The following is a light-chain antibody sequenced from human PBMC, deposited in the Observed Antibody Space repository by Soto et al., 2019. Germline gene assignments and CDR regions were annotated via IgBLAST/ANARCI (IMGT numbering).Light chain of an antibody. Sequence: QSVLTQPPSVSGAPGQRVTISCTGSSSNIGARFDVHWYQQLPGTAPKLLIYTNINRPSGVPDRFSGSRSGTSASLAITGLQAEDEADYYCQSYDSSLSGVLFGGGTKLTVL. CDR2: TNI. V-gene: IGLV1-40*01. CDR3: QSYDSSLSGVL. CDR1: SSNIGARFD. J-gene: IGLJ2*01.